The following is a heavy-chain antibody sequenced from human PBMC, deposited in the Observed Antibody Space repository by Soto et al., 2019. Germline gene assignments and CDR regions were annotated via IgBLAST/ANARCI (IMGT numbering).Heavy chain of an antibody. D-gene: IGHD2-2*01. V-gene: IGHV3-33*01. CDR2: IWYDGSNK. Sequence: PGGSLRLSCAASGFTFSSYGMHWVRQAPGKGLEWVAVIWYDGSNKYYADSVKGRFTISRDNSKNTLYLQMNSLRAEDTAVYYCARGYCSSTSCFHYYYYGMDVWGQGTTVTVS. CDR3: ARGYCSSTSCFHYYYYGMDV. CDR1: GFTFSSYG. J-gene: IGHJ6*02.